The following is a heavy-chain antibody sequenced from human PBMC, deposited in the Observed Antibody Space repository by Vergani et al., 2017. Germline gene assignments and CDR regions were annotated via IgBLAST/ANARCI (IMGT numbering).Heavy chain of an antibody. Sequence: QVQLVQSGAEVKKPGASVKVSCKASGYTFTGYYMHWVRQAPGQGLEWMGWINPNSGGTNYAQKFQGRVTMTRDTSISTAYMELSRLRSDDTAVYYCARDQGYYDSSGYWKYWGQGTLVTVSS. J-gene: IGHJ4*02. CDR2: INPNSGGT. CDR3: ARDQGYYDSSGYWKY. CDR1: GYTFTGYY. D-gene: IGHD3-22*01. V-gene: IGHV1-2*02.